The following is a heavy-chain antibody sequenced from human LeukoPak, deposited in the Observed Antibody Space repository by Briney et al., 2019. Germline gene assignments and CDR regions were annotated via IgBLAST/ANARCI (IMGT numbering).Heavy chain of an antibody. CDR1: GFTFSSHG. J-gene: IGHJ4*02. CDR2: ISSTSTTI. D-gene: IGHD3-10*01. Sequence: PGGSLRLSCAASGFTFSSHGMNWVRQAPGKGLEWVSYISSTSTTIYHAASVKGRFTISRDNAKNSLYLEMNSLRVEDTAVYYCARVAYGSGSYYGTFDYWGQGTLVTVSS. CDR3: ARVAYGSGSYYGTFDY. V-gene: IGHV3-48*01.